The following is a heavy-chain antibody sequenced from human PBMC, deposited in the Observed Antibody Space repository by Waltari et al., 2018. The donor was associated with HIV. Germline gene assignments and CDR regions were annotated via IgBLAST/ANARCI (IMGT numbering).Heavy chain of an antibody. Sequence: QLQLQESGPGLVKPSETLSLTCTVSGGSVSSSVYYWGWISQPPGKGLEWIGNIYYSENTYYSPSLKSRVTISVDTSKNHFSLRVTSVTAADTAVYYCARGPGYYFDSWGQGTLVTVSS. CDR2: IYYSENT. CDR3: ARGPGYYFDS. D-gene: IGHD3-10*01. J-gene: IGHJ4*02. CDR1: GGSVSSSVYY. V-gene: IGHV4-39*02.